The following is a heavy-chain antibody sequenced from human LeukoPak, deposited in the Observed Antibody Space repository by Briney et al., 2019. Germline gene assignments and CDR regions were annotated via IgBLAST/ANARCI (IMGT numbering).Heavy chain of an antibody. J-gene: IGHJ4*02. V-gene: IGHV3-53*05. CDR3: ARGRRWYYFDY. CDR2: VYSGGST. CDR1: GFTVSSNY. D-gene: IGHD5-24*01. Sequence: GGSLRLSCAASGFTVSSNYMSWVRQAPQKGLEYVSVVYSGGSTYCSDYVKGRFTITRDNSKNPLYLQMNSLSAEETAVYYSARGRRWYYFDYWGQGTLVTVSS.